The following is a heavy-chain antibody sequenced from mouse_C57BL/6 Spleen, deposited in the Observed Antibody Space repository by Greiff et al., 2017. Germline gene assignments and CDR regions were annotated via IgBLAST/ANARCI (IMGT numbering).Heavy chain of an antibody. J-gene: IGHJ2*01. V-gene: IGHV1-55*01. CDR1: GYTFTSYW. D-gene: IGHD1-1*01. CDR3: ERGDCGSNYFDY. CDR2: IYPGSGST. Sequence: QVQLQQPGAELVKPGASVKMSCKASGYTFTSYWITWVKQRPGQGLEWIGDIYPGSGSTNYNEKFKSKATLTVDTSSSTAYMQLSSLTSEDSAVYDCERGDCGSNYFDYWGQGTTLTVSS.